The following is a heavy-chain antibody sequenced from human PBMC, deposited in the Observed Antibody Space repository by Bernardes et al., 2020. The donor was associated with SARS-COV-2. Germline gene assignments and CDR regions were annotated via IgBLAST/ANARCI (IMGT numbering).Heavy chain of an antibody. CDR1: GFTFSSYS. J-gene: IGHJ3*02. V-gene: IGHV3-21*01. CDR2: ISSSSSYI. D-gene: IGHD3-9*01. CDR3: ARSQVVYYDITSGAFDI. Sequence: GGSLRLSCAASGFTFSSYSMNWVRQAPGKGLEWVSSISSSSSYIYYADSVKGRFTISRDNAKNSLYLQMNSLRAEDTAVYYCARSQVVYYDITSGAFDIWGQGTMVTVSS.